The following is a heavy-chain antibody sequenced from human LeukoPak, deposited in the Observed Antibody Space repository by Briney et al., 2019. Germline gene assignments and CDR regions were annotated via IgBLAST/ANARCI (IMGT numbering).Heavy chain of an antibody. D-gene: IGHD3-22*01. CDR2: ISGSGGST. CDR1: GFTFSSYA. V-gene: IGHV3-23*01. J-gene: IGHJ3*02. Sequence: GGSLRLSCAASGFTFSSYAMNWVRQAPGKGLEWVSGISGSGGSTYYADSVKGRLTISRDNSKNTLYLQMNSLRAEDTAVYYCAKGDSSGYYDAFDIWGQGTMVTVSS. CDR3: AKGDSSGYYDAFDI.